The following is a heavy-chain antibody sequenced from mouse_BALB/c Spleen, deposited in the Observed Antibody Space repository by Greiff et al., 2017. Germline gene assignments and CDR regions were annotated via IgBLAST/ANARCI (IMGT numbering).Heavy chain of an antibody. CDR3: KAGDYDGYAMDY. V-gene: IGHV14-4*02. Sequence: VQLQQSGAELVRSGASVKLSCTASGFTFTDYYMHWVKQRPEQGLEWIGWIDPENGDTEYAAKFQGKATMTADTSSNTAYMQLSSLTSEDTAVYYCKAGDYDGYAMDYWGQGTSVTVSS. J-gene: IGHJ4*01. D-gene: IGHD2-4*01. CDR2: IDPENGDT. CDR1: GFTFTDYY.